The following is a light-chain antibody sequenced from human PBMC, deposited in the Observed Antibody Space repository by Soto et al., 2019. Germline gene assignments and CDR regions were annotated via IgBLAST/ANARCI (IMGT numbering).Light chain of an antibody. CDR3: QQYNSYST. CDR1: QIISTW. V-gene: IGKV1-5*01. Sequence: DIPMTQSPSTLSASVGDRVTITCRASQIISTWLAWYQQKPGKAPKLLIYDASSLESGVPSRFSASGSGTEFTLTISSLQPDDFATYYCQQYNSYSTFGQGTKVEI. J-gene: IGKJ1*01. CDR2: DAS.